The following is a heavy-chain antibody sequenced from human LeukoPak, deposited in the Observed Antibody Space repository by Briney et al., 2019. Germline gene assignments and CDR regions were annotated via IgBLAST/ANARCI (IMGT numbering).Heavy chain of an antibody. CDR2: ISYDGSNK. J-gene: IGHJ6*02. D-gene: IGHD1-1*01. V-gene: IGHV3-30*03. CDR1: GFTFSNYW. Sequence: GGSLRLSCAASGFTFSNYWMSWVRQAPGKGLEWVAVISYDGSNKYYADSVKGRFTISRDNSKNTLYLQMNSLRAEDTAVYYCATSRYTPTGGMDVWGQGTTVTVSS. CDR3: ATSRYTPTGGMDV.